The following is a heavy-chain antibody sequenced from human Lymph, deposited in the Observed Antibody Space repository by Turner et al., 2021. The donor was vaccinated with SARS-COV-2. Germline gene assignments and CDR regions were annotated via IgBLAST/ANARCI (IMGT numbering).Heavy chain of an antibody. J-gene: IGHJ5*02. CDR1: GGSMNSNY. CDR3: ARETVNNWVDP. V-gene: IGHV4-59*01. Sequence: QVQLQVSGPRLVNPLETLSLTCTVSGGSMNSNYWSGNRQPPGKRLEWFGYIYYRGSTNYYPSLKSRVTISVETSKNQFSLKLTFVTAADTDIYYCARETVNNWVDPWGQGILVTVSS. CDR2: IYYRGST. D-gene: IGHD2-21*02.